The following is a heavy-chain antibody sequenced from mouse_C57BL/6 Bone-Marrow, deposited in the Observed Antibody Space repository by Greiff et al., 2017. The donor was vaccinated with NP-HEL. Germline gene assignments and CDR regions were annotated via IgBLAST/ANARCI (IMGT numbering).Heavy chain of an antibody. Sequence: VKLQQSGPELVKPGASVKISCKASGYAFSSSWMNWVKQRPGKGLEWIGRIYPGDGDTNYNGKFKGKATLTADKSSSTAYMQLSSLTSEDSAVYFCARGGYYDYFDYWGQGTTLTVSS. CDR3: ARGGYYDYFDY. CDR1: GYAFSSSW. D-gene: IGHD2-1*01. V-gene: IGHV1-82*01. J-gene: IGHJ2*01. CDR2: IYPGDGDT.